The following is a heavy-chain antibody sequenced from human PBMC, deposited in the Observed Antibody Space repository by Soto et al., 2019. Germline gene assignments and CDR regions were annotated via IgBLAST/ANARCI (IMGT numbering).Heavy chain of an antibody. CDR2: IYYSGST. J-gene: IGHJ4*02. CDR3: VRANWFFDY. Sequence: QVQLQESGPGLVKPSETLSLTCTVSGGSINKHYWSWLRQPPGQGLVWIGYIYYSGSTNYNPSLKSRFTRSVDTANNQFSRKLSSLTAADTAIYYCVRANWFFDYLGKGTLVTVSS. V-gene: IGHV4-59*11. CDR1: GGSINKHY. D-gene: IGHD7-27*01.